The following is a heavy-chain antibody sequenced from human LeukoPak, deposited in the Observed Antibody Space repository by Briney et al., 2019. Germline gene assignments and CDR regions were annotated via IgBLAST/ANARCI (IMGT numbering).Heavy chain of an antibody. CDR2: ISSSSSYI. Sequence: GGSLRLSCAASGFTFSSYSMNWVRQAPGKGLGWVSSISSSSSYIYYADSVKGRFTISRDNAKNSLYLQMNSLRAEDTAVYYCARGGRRYCSGGSCYGGSRFDYWGQGTLVTVSS. J-gene: IGHJ4*02. D-gene: IGHD2-15*01. V-gene: IGHV3-21*01. CDR3: ARGGRRYCSGGSCYGGSRFDY. CDR1: GFTFSSYS.